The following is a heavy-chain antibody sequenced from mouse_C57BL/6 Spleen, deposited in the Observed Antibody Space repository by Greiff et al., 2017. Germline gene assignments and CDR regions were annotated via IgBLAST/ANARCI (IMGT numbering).Heavy chain of an antibody. CDR2: INPSSGYT. V-gene: IGHV1-4*01. CDR3: ARDHYGAWFAD. J-gene: IGHJ3*01. Sequence: QVQLKESGAELARPGASVKMSCKASGYTFTSYTMHWVKQRPGQGLEWIGYINPSSGYTKYNQKFKDKATLTADKSSSTAYMQLSSLTSEDSAVYYCARDHYGAWFADWGQGTLVTVSA. D-gene: IGHD1-2*01. CDR1: GYTFTSYT.